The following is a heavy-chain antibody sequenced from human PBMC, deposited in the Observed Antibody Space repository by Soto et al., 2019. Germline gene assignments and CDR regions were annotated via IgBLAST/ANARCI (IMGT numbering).Heavy chain of an antibody. CDR3: ARDRSSGWSVYYFDY. Sequence: SETLSLTCAVSGGSLSGHYLSWIRQPPGKGLEWIGEIDHSGSTNYNPSLESRVTISVDTSKNQFSLTLISVTAADTAVYYCARDRSSGWSVYYFDYWGQGTVVTVSS. CDR1: GGSLSGHY. V-gene: IGHV4-34*01. CDR2: IDHSGST. J-gene: IGHJ4*02. D-gene: IGHD6-19*01.